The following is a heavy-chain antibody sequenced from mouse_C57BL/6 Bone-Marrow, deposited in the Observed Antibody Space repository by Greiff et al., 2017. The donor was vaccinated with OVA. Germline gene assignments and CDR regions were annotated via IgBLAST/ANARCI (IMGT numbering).Heavy chain of an antibody. J-gene: IGHJ1*03. CDR3: AREGGYWTYWYFDV. D-gene: IGHD2-3*01. CDR2: IDPEDGET. CDR1: GFTIKDYY. V-gene: IGHV14-2*01. Sequence: VQLQQSGAELVKPGASVKLSCTASGFTIKDYYMHWVKQRTEQGLEWIGRIDPEDGETKYAPPFQGKATITADTSSNTAYLQLSSLTSEDTAVYYCAREGGYWTYWYFDVWGTGTTVTVSS.